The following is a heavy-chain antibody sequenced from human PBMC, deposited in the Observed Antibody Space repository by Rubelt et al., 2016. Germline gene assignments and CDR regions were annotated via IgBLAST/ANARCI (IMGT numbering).Heavy chain of an antibody. V-gene: IGHV3-66*01. CDR3: ARNWGFDY. CDR2: IYSGGST. D-gene: IGHD7-27*01. J-gene: IGHJ4*02. Sequence: EVQLVESGGGSVQPGGSLRLSCAASGFTVSSNYMSWVRQAPGKGLEWVSVIYSGGSTYYADSVKGRFTISRGNSKNTLYLQMNSLRAEYTAVYYCARNWGFDYWGQGTLVTVSS. CDR1: GFTVSSNY.